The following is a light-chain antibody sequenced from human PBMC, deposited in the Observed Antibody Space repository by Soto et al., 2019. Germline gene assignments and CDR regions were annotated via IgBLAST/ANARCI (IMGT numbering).Light chain of an antibody. CDR2: SAS. J-gene: IGKJ5*01. V-gene: IGKV1-27*01. CDR3: QKFNTAPLT. CDR1: QDISVY. Sequence: DIQMTQSPSSLSASVGDRVTITCRASQDISVYLAWYQQKPGKVPKLLIYSASTLQSGVPSRFSGSGSGIDFTLTISSLQPEDVATYFCQKFNTAPLTFGQGTRLEMK.